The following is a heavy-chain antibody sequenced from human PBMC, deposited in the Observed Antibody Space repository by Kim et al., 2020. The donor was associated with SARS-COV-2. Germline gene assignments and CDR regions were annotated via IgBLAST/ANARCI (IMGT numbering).Heavy chain of an antibody. J-gene: IGHJ6*02. D-gene: IGHD3-10*01. V-gene: IGHV3-30*02. Sequence: VKGRFTISRDNSKNTLYLQMNSLRAADTGVYYCAKSGNGFGELGYYGMDVWGQGTTVTVSS. CDR3: AKSGNGFGELGYYGMDV.